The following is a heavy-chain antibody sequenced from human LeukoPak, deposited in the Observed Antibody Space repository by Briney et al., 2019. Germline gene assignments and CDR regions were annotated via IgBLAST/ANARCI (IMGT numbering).Heavy chain of an antibody. D-gene: IGHD3-16*01. J-gene: IGHJ3*02. CDR2: ISSSSSTI. CDR1: GFTFSSYT. CDR3: ARGGTYHNEAFDI. Sequence: GGSLRLSCAASGFTFSSYTMNWVRQAPGKGLEWVSYISSSSSTIYYADSVKGRFTISRDNAKNSLYLQMNSLRAEDTAVYYCARGGTYHNEAFDIWGQGTMVTVSA. V-gene: IGHV3-48*01.